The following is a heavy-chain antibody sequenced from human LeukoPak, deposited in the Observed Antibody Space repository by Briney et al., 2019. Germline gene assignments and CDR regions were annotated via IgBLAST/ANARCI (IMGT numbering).Heavy chain of an antibody. D-gene: IGHD1-14*01. J-gene: IGHJ4*02. CDR3: AREDRIPQDYFDY. V-gene: IGHV3-33*01. CDR1: GLSFSTYG. CDR2: IWNDGSSK. Sequence: GGSLRLSCAASGLSFSTYGMHWVRQAPGKGLEGVAVIWNDGSSKYYADSVKGRFTISRDNSKNTLYLQMNSLRAEDTAVYYCAREDRIPQDYFDYWGQGTLVTVSS.